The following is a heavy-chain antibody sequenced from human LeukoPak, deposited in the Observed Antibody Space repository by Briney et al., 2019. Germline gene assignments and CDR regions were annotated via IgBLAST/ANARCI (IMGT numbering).Heavy chain of an antibody. CDR2: IYYSGST. CDR1: GGSISSYY. D-gene: IGHD1-26*01. Sequence: SETLSLTCTVSGGSISSYYWSWIRQPPGKGLEWIGYIYYSGSTNYNPSLKSRVTISVDTSKNQFSLKLSSVTAADTAVYYCARGWVMGSLDYWGQGTLVTVSS. CDR3: ARGWVMGSLDY. V-gene: IGHV4-59*01. J-gene: IGHJ4*02.